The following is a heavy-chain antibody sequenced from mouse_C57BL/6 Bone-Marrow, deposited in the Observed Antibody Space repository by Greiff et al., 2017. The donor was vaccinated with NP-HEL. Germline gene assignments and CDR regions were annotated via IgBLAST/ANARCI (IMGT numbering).Heavy chain of an antibody. CDR3: AREGIYYYGSRYFDV. D-gene: IGHD1-1*01. J-gene: IGHJ1*03. CDR1: GYAFSSSW. CDR2: IYPGDGDT. Sequence: VQLQQSGPELVKPGASVKISCKASGYAFSSSWMNWVKQRPGKGLEWIGRIYPGDGDTNYNGKFKGKATLTADKSSSTAYMQLSSLTSEYSAVYFCAREGIYYYGSRYFDVWGTGTTVTVSS. V-gene: IGHV1-82*01.